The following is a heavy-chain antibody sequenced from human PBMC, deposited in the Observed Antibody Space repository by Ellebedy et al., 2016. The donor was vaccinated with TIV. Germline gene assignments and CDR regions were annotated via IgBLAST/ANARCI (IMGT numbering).Heavy chain of an antibody. CDR1: GLTFSGYA. D-gene: IGHD6-19*01. CDR3: ARDLDKSSGWYGGAAY. V-gene: IGHV3-30-3*01. CDR2: ISYDGSSK. Sequence: GESLKISCAVSGLTFSGYAMHWVRQAPGKGLEWVAVISYDGSSKYYADSVKGRFTISRDNSMTTLYLEMNSLRAEDTAVYYCARDLDKSSGWYGGAAYWGQGTLVTVSS. J-gene: IGHJ4*02.